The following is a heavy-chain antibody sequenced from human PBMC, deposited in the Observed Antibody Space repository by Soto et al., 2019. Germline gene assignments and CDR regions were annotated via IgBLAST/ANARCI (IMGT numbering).Heavy chain of an antibody. Sequence: GGSLRLSCAASGFTFSSYAMSWVRQAPGKGLEWVSAISGSGGSTYYADSVKGRFTISRDNSKNTLYLQMNSLRAEDTAVYYCAKDRGGPRYYYYYGMDVWGQGTTVTVSS. V-gene: IGHV3-23*01. D-gene: IGHD3-10*01. J-gene: IGHJ6*02. CDR3: AKDRGGPRYYYYYGMDV. CDR1: GFTFSSYA. CDR2: ISGSGGST.